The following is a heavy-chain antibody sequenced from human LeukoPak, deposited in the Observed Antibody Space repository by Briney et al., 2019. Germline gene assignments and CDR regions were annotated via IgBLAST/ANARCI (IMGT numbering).Heavy chain of an antibody. CDR3: ARLHIVGATEASI. J-gene: IGHJ4*02. CDR1: GYTFTSYD. Sequence: ASVKVSCKASGYTFTSYDINWVRQAPGQGLEWMGWINTNTGNPTYAQGFTGRFVFSLDTPVSTAYLQISSLKAEDTAVYYCARLHIVGATEASIWGQGTLVTVSS. V-gene: IGHV7-4-1*02. D-gene: IGHD1-26*01. CDR2: INTNTGNP.